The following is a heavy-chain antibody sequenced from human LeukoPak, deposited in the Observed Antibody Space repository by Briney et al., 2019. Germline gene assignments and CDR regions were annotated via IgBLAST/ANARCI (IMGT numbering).Heavy chain of an antibody. CDR1: GYTFTGYY. CDR3: AREETYYDYVWGSLIVRNWFDP. D-gene: IGHD3-16*01. CDR2: INPNSGGT. V-gene: IGHV1-2*06. J-gene: IGHJ5*02. Sequence: GASVKVSCKASGYTFTGYYMHWVRQAPGQGLEWMGRINPNSGGTNYAQKFQGRVTMTRDTSISTAYMELSRLRSDDTAVYYCAREETYYDYVWGSLIVRNWFDPWGQGTLVTVSS.